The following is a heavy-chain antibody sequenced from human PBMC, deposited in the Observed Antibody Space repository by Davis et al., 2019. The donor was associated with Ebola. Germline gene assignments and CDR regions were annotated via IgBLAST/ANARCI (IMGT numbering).Heavy chain of an antibody. D-gene: IGHD1-26*01. CDR2: INPSGGST. Sequence: ASVKVSCKASGYTFTSYYMHWVRQAPGQGLEWMGIINPSGGSTSYAQKFQGRVTMTRDTSTSTVYMELSSLRSEDTAVYYCARLQSGSWTDYYYYGMDVWGQGTTVTVSS. CDR3: ARLQSGSWTDYYYYGMDV. J-gene: IGHJ6*02. CDR1: GYTFTSYY. V-gene: IGHV1-46*01.